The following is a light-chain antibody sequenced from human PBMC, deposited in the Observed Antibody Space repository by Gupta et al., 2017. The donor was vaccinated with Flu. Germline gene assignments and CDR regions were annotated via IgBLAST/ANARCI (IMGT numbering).Light chain of an antibody. V-gene: IGLV1-36*01. Sequence: QSVLTHPPSVSDAPRQSVTISCSGSSSNIGSNAVNWYQQLPGKAPKLLIYDDDLRPSGVPERFSGSKSGTTASLTIXGXEAGDEXEYYCEVWDDSINGLVFGGGTKLTVL. CDR3: EVWDDSINGLV. CDR2: DDD. J-gene: IGLJ3*02. CDR1: SSNIGSNA.